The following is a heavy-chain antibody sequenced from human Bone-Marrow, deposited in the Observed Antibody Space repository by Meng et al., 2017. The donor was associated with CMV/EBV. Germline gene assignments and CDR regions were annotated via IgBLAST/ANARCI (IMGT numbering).Heavy chain of an antibody. CDR2: IVVGSGIT. CDR1: GFTFTTSA. CDR3: AADYSNFGTAHYNWFDP. D-gene: IGHD4-11*01. Sequence: SVKVSCKASGFTFTTSAVQWVRQARGQRLEWIGWIVVGSGITNYAQKFQERVTITRDMSTSTAYMELSSLRSEDTAVYYCAADYSNFGTAHYNWFDPWGQGTLVTVSS. V-gene: IGHV1-58*01. J-gene: IGHJ5*02.